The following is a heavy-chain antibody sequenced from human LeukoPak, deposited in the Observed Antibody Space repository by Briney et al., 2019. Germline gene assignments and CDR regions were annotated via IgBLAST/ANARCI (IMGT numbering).Heavy chain of an antibody. V-gene: IGHV4-34*01. D-gene: IGHD1-26*01. CDR3: ARHVVRRRIVGALRHYYMDV. CDR1: GGSFSGYY. Sequence: PETLSLTCAVYGGSFSGYYWSWIRQPPGKGLEWIGEINHSGSTNYNPSLKSRVTISVDTSKNQFSLKLSSVTAADTAVYYCARHVVRRRIVGALRHYYMDVWGKGTTVTISS. J-gene: IGHJ6*03. CDR2: INHSGST.